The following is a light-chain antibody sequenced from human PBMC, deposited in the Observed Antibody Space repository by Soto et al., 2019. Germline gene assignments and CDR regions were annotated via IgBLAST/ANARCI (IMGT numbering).Light chain of an antibody. CDR1: QSISGW. J-gene: IGKJ1*01. CDR3: QQYNSYSPRT. Sequence: DIQMTQSPSTLSASVGDRVTITCRASQSISGWLAWYQQKPGKAPKLLIYDASNLESGVPSRISGSGSGTEFTLTISSLQPDDFATYYCQQYNSYSPRTFGQGTKVDIK. V-gene: IGKV1-5*01. CDR2: DAS.